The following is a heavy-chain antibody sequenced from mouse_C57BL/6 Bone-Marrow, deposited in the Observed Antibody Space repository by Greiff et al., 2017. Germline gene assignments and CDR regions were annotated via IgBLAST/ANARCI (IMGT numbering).Heavy chain of an antibody. D-gene: IGHD2-3*01. CDR3: ARDDGYPWFAY. J-gene: IGHJ3*01. CDR1: GYTFTNYW. CDR2: IYPGGGYT. Sequence: QVQLKQSGAELVRPGTSVKMSCKASGYTFTNYWIGWAKQRPGHGLEWIGDIYPGGGYTNYNEKFKGKATLTADKSSSTAYMQFSSLTSEDSAIDYCARDDGYPWFAYWGQGTLVTVSA. V-gene: IGHV1-63*01.